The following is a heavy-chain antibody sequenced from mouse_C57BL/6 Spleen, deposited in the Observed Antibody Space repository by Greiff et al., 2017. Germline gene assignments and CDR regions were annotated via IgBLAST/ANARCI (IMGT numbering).Heavy chain of an antibody. CDR3: ARQIYGNPFAY. V-gene: IGHV1-69*01. Sequence: QVQLQQPGAELVMPGASVKLSCKASGSTFTSYWMHWVKQRPGQGLEWIGEIDPSDSYTNYNQKFKGKSTLTVDKSSSTAYMQLSSLTSEDSAVYYCARQIYGNPFAYWGQGTLVTVSA. CDR1: GSTFTSYW. J-gene: IGHJ3*01. D-gene: IGHD2-1*01. CDR2: IDPSDSYT.